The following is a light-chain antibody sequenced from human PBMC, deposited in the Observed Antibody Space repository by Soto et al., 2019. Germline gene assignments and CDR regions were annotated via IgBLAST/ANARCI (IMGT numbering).Light chain of an antibody. Sequence: EIVLTQSPGTLSLSTGERATLSCRASHSVSSTSLAWYQQKPGQDPRLLIYGASSRATGIPDRFSGSGSGTDFALTISRLEPEDFAVYYCQQYGSSPPYTFGQGTKLEIK. V-gene: IGKV3-20*01. CDR3: QQYGSSPPYT. J-gene: IGKJ2*01. CDR2: GAS. CDR1: HSVSSTS.